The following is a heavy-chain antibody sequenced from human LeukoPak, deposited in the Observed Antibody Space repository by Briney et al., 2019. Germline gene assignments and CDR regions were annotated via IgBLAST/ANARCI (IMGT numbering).Heavy chain of an antibody. CDR3: AREYYYYGMDV. J-gene: IGHJ6*02. CDR2: IIPILGIA. Sequence: SVKVSCKASGGTFSSYAISWVRQAPRQGLEWMGRIIPILGIANYAQKFQGRVTITADKSTSTAYMELSSLRSEDTAVYYCAREYYYYGMDVWGQGTTVTVSS. CDR1: GGTFSSYA. V-gene: IGHV1-69*04.